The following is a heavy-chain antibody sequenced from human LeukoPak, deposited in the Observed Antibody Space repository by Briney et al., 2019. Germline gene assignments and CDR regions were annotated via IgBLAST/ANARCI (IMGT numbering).Heavy chain of an antibody. CDR3: TTWVGAHFDF. J-gene: IGHJ4*02. CDR1: GFSVNTNY. Sequence: PGGSLRLSCAASGFSVNTNYMTWVRQAPGKGLEWVSMIYSVGTTYHADSVMGRFTISRDNSKNTLYLQMNSLRVEDTAVYFCTTWVGAHFDFWGQGTLVTVSS. V-gene: IGHV3-53*01. CDR2: IYSVGTT. D-gene: IGHD1-26*01.